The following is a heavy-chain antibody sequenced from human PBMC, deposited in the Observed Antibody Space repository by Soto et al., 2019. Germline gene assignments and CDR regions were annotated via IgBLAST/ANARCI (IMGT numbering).Heavy chain of an antibody. V-gene: IGHV3-7*03. CDR2: TRQDGGQE. CDR1: GFTFSSYW. D-gene: IGHD6-19*01. Sequence: GWSLRLSCAASGFTFSSYWMSWVRQAPGKGLEWVAHTRQDGGQEYYVDSVKGRFTISRDNAKNSLYLQMNSLRVEDTAVYYCARYPNPTVAGLPFDLWGQGTLVTVSS. J-gene: IGHJ4*02. CDR3: ARYPNPTVAGLPFDL.